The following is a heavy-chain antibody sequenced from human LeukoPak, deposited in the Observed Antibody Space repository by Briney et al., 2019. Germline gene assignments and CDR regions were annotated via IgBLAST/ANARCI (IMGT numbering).Heavy chain of an antibody. V-gene: IGHV3-21*04. CDR3: ARVYGSGSYFSPAFDI. J-gene: IGHJ3*02. Sequence: PGGSLRLSCAASGFTFSSYSMNWVRQAPGKGLEWVSSISSSSSYIYYADSVKGRFTISRDNAKKFLYLEMNSLRAEDTAFYYCARVYGSGSYFSPAFDIWGQGTVVTVSS. D-gene: IGHD3-10*01. CDR2: ISSSSSYI. CDR1: GFTFSSYS.